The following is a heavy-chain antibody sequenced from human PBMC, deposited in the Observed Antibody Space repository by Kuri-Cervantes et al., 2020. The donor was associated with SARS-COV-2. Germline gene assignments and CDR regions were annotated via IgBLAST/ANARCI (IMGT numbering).Heavy chain of an antibody. Sequence: GESLKISCAASGFTFSDYYMSWIRQAPGKGLEWASYISSSGSTIYYADSVKGRFTISRDNAKNSLYLQMNSLRAEDTAVYYCARGTNLYYGSGSYPAPYYSYGMDVWGQGTTVTVSS. V-gene: IGHV3-11*01. D-gene: IGHD3-10*01. CDR2: ISSSGSTI. CDR1: GFTFSDYY. CDR3: ARGTNLYYGSGSYPAPYYSYGMDV. J-gene: IGHJ6*02.